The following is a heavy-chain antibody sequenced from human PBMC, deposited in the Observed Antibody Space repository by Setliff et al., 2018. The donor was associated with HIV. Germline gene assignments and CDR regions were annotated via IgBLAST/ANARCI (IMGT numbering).Heavy chain of an antibody. CDR2: IYYSGST. CDR3: AGGPAAHRYSSSSSLFDY. CDR1: GYSISSGYY. Sequence: ASETLSLTCAVSGYSISSGYYWGWIRQPPGKGLEWIGSIYYSGSTYYNPSLKSRVTISVDASKNQFSRKLRSVTAADTAVYYCAGGPAAHRYSSSSSLFDYWGQGTLVTVSS. J-gene: IGHJ4*02. D-gene: IGHD6-6*01. V-gene: IGHV4-38-2*01.